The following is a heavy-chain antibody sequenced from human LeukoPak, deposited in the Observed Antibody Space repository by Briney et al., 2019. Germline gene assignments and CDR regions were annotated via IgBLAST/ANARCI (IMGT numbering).Heavy chain of an antibody. CDR2: ISAYNGNT. D-gene: IGHD4-17*01. J-gene: IGHJ4*02. CDR1: GYTFTDYY. CDR3: ARESNTVTTRYFDY. V-gene: IGHV1-18*04. Sequence: ASVKVSCKVSGYTFTDYYMHWVQQAPAQGLEWMGWISAYNGNTNYAQKLQGRVTMTTDTSTSTAYMELRSLRSDDTAVYYCARESNTVTTRYFDYWGQGTLVTVSS.